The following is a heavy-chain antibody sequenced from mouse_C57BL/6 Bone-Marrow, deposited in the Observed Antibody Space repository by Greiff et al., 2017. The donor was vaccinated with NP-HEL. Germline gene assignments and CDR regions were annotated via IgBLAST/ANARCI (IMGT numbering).Heavy chain of an antibody. Sequence: EVQLQQSGPELVKPGASVKIPCKASGYTFTDYNMDWVKQSHGKSLEWIGDINPNNGGTIYNQKFKGKATLTVDKSSSTAYMELRSLTSEDTAVYYCARLHYGNYAYWGQGTLVTVSA. CDR1: GYTFTDYN. CDR3: ARLHYGNYAY. D-gene: IGHD2-1*01. V-gene: IGHV1-18*01. CDR2: INPNNGGT. J-gene: IGHJ3*01.